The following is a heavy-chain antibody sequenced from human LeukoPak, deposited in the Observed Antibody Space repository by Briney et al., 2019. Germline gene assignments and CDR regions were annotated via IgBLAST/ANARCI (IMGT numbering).Heavy chain of an antibody. V-gene: IGHV3-21*01. J-gene: IGHJ4*02. CDR1: GFTFSSYS. CDR2: ISSGSSYI. D-gene: IGHD3-22*01. CDR3: ARYYYDSSGYFSFDY. Sequence: GGSLRLSCAASGFTFSSYSMNWVRQAPGKGLEWVSSISSGSSYIYYADSVKGRFTISRDNAKNSLYLQMNSLRAEDTAVYYCARYYYDSSGYFSFDYWGQGTLVTVSS.